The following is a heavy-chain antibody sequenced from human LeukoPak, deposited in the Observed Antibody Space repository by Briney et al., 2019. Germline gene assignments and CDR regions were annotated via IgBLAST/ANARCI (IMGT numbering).Heavy chain of an antibody. J-gene: IGHJ5*02. CDR3: ARVMTTVTNGWFDP. CDR2: ISSSSSYI. Sequence: GGSLRLSCAASGFTFSSYSMNWVRQAPGKGLEWVSSISSSSSYIYYADSVKGRFTISRDNAKNSLYLQMNSLRAEDTAVYCCARVMTTVTNGWFDPWGQGTLVTVSS. CDR1: GFTFSSYS. V-gene: IGHV3-21*01. D-gene: IGHD4-17*01.